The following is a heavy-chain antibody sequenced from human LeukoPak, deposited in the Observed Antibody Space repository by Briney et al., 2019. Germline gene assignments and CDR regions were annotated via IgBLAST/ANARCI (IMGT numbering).Heavy chain of an antibody. CDR1: GFTFSSYS. D-gene: IGHD6-19*01. Sequence: GGSLRLSCAASGFTFSSYSMNWVRQAPGKGLEWLSYISTGSGTIYYADSVKGRFTISRDNAKNSLYLQMNSLRDDDTAVYYCARSSGWFLDYWGQGTLVTVSS. J-gene: IGHJ4*02. CDR2: ISTGSGTI. CDR3: ARSSGWFLDY. V-gene: IGHV3-48*02.